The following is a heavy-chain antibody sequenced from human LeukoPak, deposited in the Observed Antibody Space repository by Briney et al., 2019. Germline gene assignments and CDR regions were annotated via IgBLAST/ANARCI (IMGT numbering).Heavy chain of an antibody. CDR2: ISSRSSYT. D-gene: IGHD6-13*01. Sequence: GGSLRLSCAASGFTFSVYYMSWIRQAPGKGLEWVSYISSRSSYTKYADSVKGRLTISRDNAKNSLYLQMNSLRAEDTAVYYCARVLSSSWGAYYYYGMDVWGQGTTVSVSS. CDR1: GFTFSVYY. V-gene: IGHV3-11*06. CDR3: ARVLSSSWGAYYYYGMDV. J-gene: IGHJ6*02.